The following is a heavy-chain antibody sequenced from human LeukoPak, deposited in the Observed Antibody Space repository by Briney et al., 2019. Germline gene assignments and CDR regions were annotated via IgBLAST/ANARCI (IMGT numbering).Heavy chain of an antibody. CDR2: IYYSGST. V-gene: IGHV4-39*01. J-gene: IGHJ4*02. D-gene: IGHD2-21*01. Sequence: SETLSLTCTVSGGSISSSTYYWGWIRQPPGKGLEWIGSIYYSGSTYYNPSLRGRITISIDTSKNQSSLKLSSVTAADTAVYYCARLKEFQKIFDYWGQGTLVTVSS. CDR3: ARLKEFQKIFDY. CDR1: GGSISSSTYY.